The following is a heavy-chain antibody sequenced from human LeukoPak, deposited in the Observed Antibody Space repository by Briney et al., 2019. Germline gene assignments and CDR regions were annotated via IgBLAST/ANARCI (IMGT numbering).Heavy chain of an antibody. D-gene: IGHD3-22*01. Sequence: SLRLSCAASGFTFSDYYMSWIRQAPGKGLEWVSGISWNSGSIGYADSVKGRFTISRDNAKNSLYLQMNSLRAEDTALYYCAKEDSSGFFASFDYWGQGTLVTVSS. CDR3: AKEDSSGFFASFDY. CDR2: ISWNSGSI. V-gene: IGHV3-9*01. J-gene: IGHJ4*02. CDR1: GFTFSDYY.